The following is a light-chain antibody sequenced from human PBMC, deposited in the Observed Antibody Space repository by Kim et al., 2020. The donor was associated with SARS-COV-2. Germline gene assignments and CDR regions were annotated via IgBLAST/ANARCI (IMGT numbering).Light chain of an antibody. CDR2: RNN. J-gene: IGLJ3*02. Sequence: QSVLTQPPSASGTPGQRVTISCSGSNSNIGVNTVNWYQQFPGTVPKLLIYRNNQRPSGVPDRFSGSKSGTSASLALSGLLSEDEADYYCATWDDSLNAWVFGGGTQLTVL. CDR3: ATWDDSLNAWV. CDR1: NSNIGVNT. V-gene: IGLV1-44*01.